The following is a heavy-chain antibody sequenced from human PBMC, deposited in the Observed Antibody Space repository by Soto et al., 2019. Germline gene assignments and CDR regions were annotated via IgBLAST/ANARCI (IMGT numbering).Heavy chain of an antibody. CDR2: ISGSGSTM. Sequence: QGQLVESGGGLVKPGGSLRLSCAASAFSFSDYYMSWIRQAPGKGLEWVSYISGSGSTMYYAGSVRGRFTISRDNAKNSLYLQMNSLRVEDTAVYYCARAPFYNWNYLRFDPWGQGTLVTVSS. CDR1: AFSFSDYY. V-gene: IGHV3-11*01. D-gene: IGHD1-7*01. J-gene: IGHJ5*02. CDR3: ARAPFYNWNYLRFDP.